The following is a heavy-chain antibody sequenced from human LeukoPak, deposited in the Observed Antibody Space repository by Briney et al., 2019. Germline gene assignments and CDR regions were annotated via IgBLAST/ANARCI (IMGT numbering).Heavy chain of an antibody. CDR3: ARAWSLSSGFDY. D-gene: IGHD1-26*01. Sequence: GGSLRLSCAASGFTFSSYGMHWVRQAPGKGLEWVAFIRYDGSNKYYADSVKGRFTISRDNAKNSLYLQMNSLRAEDTAVYYCARAWSLSSGFDYWGQGTLVTVSS. J-gene: IGHJ4*02. CDR1: GFTFSSYG. CDR2: IRYDGSNK. V-gene: IGHV3-30*02.